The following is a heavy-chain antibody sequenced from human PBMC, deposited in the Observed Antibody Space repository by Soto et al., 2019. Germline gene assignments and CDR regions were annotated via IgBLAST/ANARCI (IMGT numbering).Heavy chain of an antibody. V-gene: IGHV3-15*01. J-gene: IGHJ4*02. Sequence: EVQLVESGGGLVKPGGSLRLSCAASGFTFSNAWMTWVRQAPGKGLEWVGRIKSKTDGGTIDYAAPVKGRFTVSRDDSETTLLLQMNSLTPESTAVYYLTADRGYRRSSLYFAYWDQGTQVTVSS. CDR1: GFTFSNAW. D-gene: IGHD6-6*01. CDR2: IKSKTDGGTI. CDR3: TADRGYRRSSLYFAY.